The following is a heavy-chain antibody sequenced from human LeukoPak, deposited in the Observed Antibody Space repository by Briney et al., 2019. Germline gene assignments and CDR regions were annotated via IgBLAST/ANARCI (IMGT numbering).Heavy chain of an antibody. CDR3: AGGSTSCSGCFDY. J-gene: IGHJ4*02. D-gene: IGHD2-2*01. CDR2: INPDGSST. CDR1: GFTFSSYW. V-gene: IGHV3-74*01. Sequence: GGSLRLSCAASGFTFSSYWMHWVRQAPGKGLVWVSRINPDGSSTNYADSVKGRFTISRDNAKNTLYLQMNSLRAEDTAVYYCAGGSTSCSGCFDYWGQGTLVTVSS.